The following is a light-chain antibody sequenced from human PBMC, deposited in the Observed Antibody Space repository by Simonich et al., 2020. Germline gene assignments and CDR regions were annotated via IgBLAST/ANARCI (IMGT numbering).Light chain of an antibody. Sequence: QSALTQPASVSGSPGQSITISCTGTSSAVGSYNLVSWYQQHPGKAPKLMIYEGRKRPSGVSNRFSGSKSGNTASLTISGLQAEDEADYYCCSYAGSSTLVFGGGTKLTVL. J-gene: IGLJ3*02. CDR1: SSAVGSYNL. CDR2: EGR. CDR3: CSYAGSSTLV. V-gene: IGLV2-23*01.